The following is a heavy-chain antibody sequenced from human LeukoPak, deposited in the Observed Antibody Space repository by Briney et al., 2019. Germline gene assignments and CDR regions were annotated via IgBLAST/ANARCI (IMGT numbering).Heavy chain of an antibody. CDR3: ARVCFHDSSAYCFDY. J-gene: IGHJ4*02. V-gene: IGHV3-74*01. Sequence: PGGSLRLSCEASGFSFSSYWMHWVRQAPGKGLVWVSRINSDGSSTSYADSVKGRFTISRDNAKNTLYLQMNSLGDEDTAVYYCARVCFHDSSAYCFDYWGQGTLVTVSS. CDR2: INSDGSST. CDR1: GFSFSSYW. D-gene: IGHD3-22*01.